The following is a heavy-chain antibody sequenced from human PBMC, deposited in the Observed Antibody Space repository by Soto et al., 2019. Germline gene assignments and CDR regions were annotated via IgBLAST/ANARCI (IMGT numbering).Heavy chain of an antibody. Sequence: QVHLQQWGGGLLKPSETLSLRCVVYDGSFSGSSWNWVRQAPGKGLEWIGEITESGSVNYNPSLQSSAGISLDSSKSHFSLNLASLTAADTAVYYCARSVLRFYPYSSDGMDVWGHGTSVTFSS. CDR2: ITESGSV. CDR3: ARSVLRFYPYSSDGMDV. CDR1: DGSFSGSS. D-gene: IGHD2-15*01. J-gene: IGHJ6*02. V-gene: IGHV4-34*02.